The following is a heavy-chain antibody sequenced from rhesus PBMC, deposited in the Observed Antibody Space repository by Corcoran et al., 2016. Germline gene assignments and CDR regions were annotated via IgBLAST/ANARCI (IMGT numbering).Heavy chain of an antibody. Sequence: QVQLQESGPGLVKPSETLSLTCAVSGYSISSGYYWGWIRQPPGNGLEYIGYISGSSGSTYYNPSLKSRVTISKDTSKNQFSLKLSSVTAADTAVYYCARLAAAGSIFDYWGQGVLVTVSS. CDR2: ISGSSGST. J-gene: IGHJ4*01. CDR1: GYSISSGYY. D-gene: IGHD6-31*01. CDR3: ARLAAAGSIFDY. V-gene: IGHV4-99*01.